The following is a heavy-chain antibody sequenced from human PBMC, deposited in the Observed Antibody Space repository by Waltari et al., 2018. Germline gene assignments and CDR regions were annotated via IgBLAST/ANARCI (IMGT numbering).Heavy chain of an antibody. D-gene: IGHD2-21*02. CDR3: ARSISVTDYGMDV. V-gene: IGHV4-39*01. Sequence: LHESGPGEVKPSETLSLTCVVSGASIRTSYWAWVRQTPGKGLPWIGSVLYSEPVTFYNPSLRSRVAISADTSRNEVSLTLTSVTAADTAIYFCARSISVTDYGMDVWGQGTNVTVSS. CDR2: VLYSEPVT. J-gene: IGHJ6*02. CDR1: GASIRTSY.